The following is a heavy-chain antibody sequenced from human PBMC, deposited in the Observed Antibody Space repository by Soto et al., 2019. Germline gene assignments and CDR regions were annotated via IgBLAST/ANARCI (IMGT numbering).Heavy chain of an antibody. D-gene: IGHD2-21*01. CDR3: AKERLTSAAAHYGLDV. CDR1: GFTFSSYV. V-gene: IGHV3-23*01. Sequence: EVQLLESGGGLVQPGGSLRLSCTASGFTFSSYVINWVRQAPGKGLEWVSGISGSGGNKYYADSMKGRFTVSRDNSKNTVYLQMNRLRADDTAVYYCAKERLTSAAAHYGLDVWGQGTTVTVSS. J-gene: IGHJ6*02. CDR2: ISGSGGNK.